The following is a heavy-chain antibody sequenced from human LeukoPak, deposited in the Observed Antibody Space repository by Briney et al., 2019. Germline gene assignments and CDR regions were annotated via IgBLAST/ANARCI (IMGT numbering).Heavy chain of an antibody. CDR2: ISGSGGST. Sequence: GGSLRLSCAASGFTFSSYAMSWVRQAPGKGLEWVSAISGSGGSTYYADSVKGRFTISRDNSKNTLYLQMNSLRAEDTAVYYCAFYCSSTSCYPFDYCGHGTLVTVSS. J-gene: IGHJ4*01. D-gene: IGHD2-2*01. CDR1: GFTFSSYA. CDR3: AFYCSSTSCYPFDY. V-gene: IGHV3-23*01.